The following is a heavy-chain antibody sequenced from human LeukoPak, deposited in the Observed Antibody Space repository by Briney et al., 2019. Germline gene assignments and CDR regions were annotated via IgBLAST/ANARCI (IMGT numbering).Heavy chain of an antibody. Sequence: SETLSLTCTVSGGSISSYYWSWIRQPAGKGLEWIGRIYTSGSTNYNPSLKSRVTMSVDTSKNQFSLKLSSVTAADTAAYYCARAGREIYDFWSGYYDYFDYWGQGTLVTVSS. V-gene: IGHV4-4*07. CDR1: GGSISSYY. CDR2: IYTSGST. D-gene: IGHD3-3*01. CDR3: ARAGREIYDFWSGYYDYFDY. J-gene: IGHJ4*02.